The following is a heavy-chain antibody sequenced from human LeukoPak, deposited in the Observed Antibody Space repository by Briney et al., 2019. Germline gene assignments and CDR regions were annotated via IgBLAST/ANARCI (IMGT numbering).Heavy chain of an antibody. Sequence: GASVKVSCKASGYTFTSYGISWVRQMPGKGLEWMGIIYPGDSDTSYSPSFQGQVTISADKSISTAYLQWSSLKASDTAMYYCARAQYYDFWSDLNYMDVWGKGTTVTVSS. CDR3: ARAQYYDFWSDLNYMDV. CDR1: GYTFTSYG. J-gene: IGHJ6*03. V-gene: IGHV5-51*01. D-gene: IGHD3-3*01. CDR2: IYPGDSDT.